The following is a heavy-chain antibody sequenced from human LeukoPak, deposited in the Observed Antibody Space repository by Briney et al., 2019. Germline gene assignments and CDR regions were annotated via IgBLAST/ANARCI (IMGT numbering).Heavy chain of an antibody. V-gene: IGHV3-23*01. J-gene: IGHJ4*02. Sequence: GGSLRLSCAASGVTFSSYGMSWGRQAPGKGLEWVSVMSGGGGSTYDADSVKGRFTISRDNSKKTLYLQMNSLRAEDTAVYYCAKEYSGNYYYFDYWGQGTLVTVSS. CDR3: AKEYSGNYYYFDY. D-gene: IGHD1-26*01. CDR2: MSGGGGST. CDR1: GVTFSSYG.